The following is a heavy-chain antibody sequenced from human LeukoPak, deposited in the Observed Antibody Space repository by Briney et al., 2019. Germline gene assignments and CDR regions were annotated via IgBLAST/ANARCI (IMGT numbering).Heavy chain of an antibody. V-gene: IGHV3-7*01. Sequence: GGSLRLSCAASGFTFSNYWMSWVRQAPGKGLEWVANIKQDGSEKYYVDSVKGRFTISRDNAKNSLYLQMNSLRAEDTAVYYCARDGVTTVTTSGYYYYYYYMDVWGKGTTVTVSS. CDR2: IKQDGSEK. D-gene: IGHD4-11*01. CDR3: ARDGVTTVTTSGYYYYYYYMDV. J-gene: IGHJ6*03. CDR1: GFTFSNYW.